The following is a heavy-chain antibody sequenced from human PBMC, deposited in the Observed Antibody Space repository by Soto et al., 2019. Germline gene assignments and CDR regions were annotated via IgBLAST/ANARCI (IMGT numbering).Heavy chain of an antibody. Sequence: QVQLQESGPGLVKPSGTLSLTCAVSSGSIFSSNWWSWVRQPPGKGLEWIGETRNSGGANYNPSLRSRVTISVDRSKNHVFLELRSVTAAEPAVYYCASHLVMSGTRGFDNWGLGARVTVSS. CDR2: TRNSGGA. CDR3: ASHLVMSGTRGFDN. D-gene: IGHD6-13*01. J-gene: IGHJ4*02. CDR1: SGSIFSSNW. V-gene: IGHV4-4*02.